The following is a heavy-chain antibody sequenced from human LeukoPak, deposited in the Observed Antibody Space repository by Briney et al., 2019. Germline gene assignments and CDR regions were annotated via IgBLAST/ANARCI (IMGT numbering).Heavy chain of an antibody. Sequence: GGSLRLSCAASGFTFSSKHMSWVRQAPGKGLEWVSVIYSGGGTDYSDSVKGRFTISTNNSNNTVYLQMIRLSAEDTAVYYSPSRYTGSWYGYWGQGTLVTVSS. CDR2: IYSGGGT. V-gene: IGHV3-53*01. J-gene: IGHJ4*02. CDR1: GFTFSSKH. D-gene: IGHD6-13*01. CDR3: PSRYTGSWYGY.